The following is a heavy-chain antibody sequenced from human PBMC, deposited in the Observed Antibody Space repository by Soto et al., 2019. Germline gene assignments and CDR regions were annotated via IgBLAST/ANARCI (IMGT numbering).Heavy chain of an antibody. V-gene: IGHV4-39*01. CDR3: ARLEGLATISYYFDY. CDR2: IYYRGNT. J-gene: IGHJ4*02. CDR1: GDSINSDNYY. Sequence: QLQLQESGPGLVKPSETLSLTCSVSGDSINSDNYYWGWIRQPPVKGLEWIGSIYYRGNTYYNPSPKPQITISLDKSKSQFSLKLNSVTAADSAVYFCARLEGLATISYYFDYWGQGTLVTVSS. D-gene: IGHD3-3*01.